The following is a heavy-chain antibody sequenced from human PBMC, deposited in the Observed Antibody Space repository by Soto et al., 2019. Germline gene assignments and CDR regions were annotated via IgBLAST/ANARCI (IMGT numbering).Heavy chain of an antibody. J-gene: IGHJ4*02. Sequence: GGSLRLSCAASGFTFSSYAMHWVRQAPGKGLEWVAVISYDGSNKYYADSVKGRFTISRDNSKNTLYLQMNSLRAEDTAVYYCASGEHIRDSSGYPIDYWGQGTLVTVSS. CDR2: ISYDGSNK. V-gene: IGHV3-30-3*01. CDR1: GFTFSSYA. CDR3: ASGEHIRDSSGYPIDY. D-gene: IGHD3-22*01.